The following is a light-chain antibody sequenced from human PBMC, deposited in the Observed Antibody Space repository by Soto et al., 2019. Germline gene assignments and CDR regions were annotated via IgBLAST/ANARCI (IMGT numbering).Light chain of an antibody. CDR1: QSLTS. J-gene: IGKJ4*01. Sequence: EIVLTQSPATLSLSPGERATLSCRASQSLTSLAWYQQKPGQAPRLLIYGASTRATGTPARFSGSASRTEFTLTISSLQSEDFAVYYCQQYIRWPLTFGGGTKVDIK. CDR3: QQYIRWPLT. V-gene: IGKV3-15*01. CDR2: GAS.